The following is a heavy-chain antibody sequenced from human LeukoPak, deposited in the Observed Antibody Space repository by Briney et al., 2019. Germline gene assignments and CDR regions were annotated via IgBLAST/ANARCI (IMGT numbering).Heavy chain of an antibody. CDR2: MNPNSGNT. D-gene: IGHD3-3*01. CDR1: GYTFTSFD. J-gene: IGHJ6*03. Sequence: ASVKVSCKASGYTFTSFDINWVRQATGQGLEWMGWMNPNSGNTGYAQKFQGRVTITRDTSLSTAYMELSSLRSEDTAVYYCARAQRRSYDFWDDYYYYYMDVWGKGTTVTVSS. V-gene: IGHV1-8*03. CDR3: ARAQRRSYDFWDDYYYYYMDV.